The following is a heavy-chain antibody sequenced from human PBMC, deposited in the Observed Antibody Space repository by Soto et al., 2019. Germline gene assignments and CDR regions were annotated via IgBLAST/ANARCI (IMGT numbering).Heavy chain of an antibody. CDR3: ARHRAVAGMPDYYYDVDV. Sequence: PGESLKISCKGSGYSFTSYWIGWVRQMPGKGLEWMGIIHPGNSDTKYSPSFQGQVTISADKSISTAYLQWSSLKASDTAMYYCARHRAVAGMPDYYYDVDVWGQGTTVTVSS. J-gene: IGHJ6*02. CDR1: GYSFTSYW. D-gene: IGHD6-19*01. V-gene: IGHV5-51*01. CDR2: IHPGNSDT.